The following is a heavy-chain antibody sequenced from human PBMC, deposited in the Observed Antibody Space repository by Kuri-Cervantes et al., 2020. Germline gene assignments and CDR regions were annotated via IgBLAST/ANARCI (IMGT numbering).Heavy chain of an antibody. V-gene: IGHV1-69*13. Sequence: SVKVSCKASGGTFSSYAISWVRQALGQGLEWMGGIIPIFGTANYAQKFQGRVTITADESTSTAYMELSSLRSEDTAVYYCARERNVLRFFDIWGQGTMVTVSS. CDR3: ARERNVLRFFDI. CDR1: GGTFSSYA. J-gene: IGHJ3*02. CDR2: IIPIFGTA. D-gene: IGHD3-3*01.